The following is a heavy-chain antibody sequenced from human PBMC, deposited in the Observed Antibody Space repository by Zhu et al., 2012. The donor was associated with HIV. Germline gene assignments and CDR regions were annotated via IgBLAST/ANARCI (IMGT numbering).Heavy chain of an antibody. CDR2: IKPLWGAV. CDR1: GYNFRDYS. J-gene: IGHJ1*01. CDR3: ADTAEYFCAGEGPXIIAETFPGNN. V-gene: IGHV1-2*02. Sequence: QVQLVQSGAVIKTPGSSVKISCRASGYNFRDYSIHWVRLIPDKGFEWIGWIKPLWGAVSYARQLQGRVSMTRQLSQDPDDPGLGGVAYMEFSGLTPADTAEYFCAGEGPXIIAETFPGNNWGRGDLVVVSS. D-gene: IGHD3-16*01.